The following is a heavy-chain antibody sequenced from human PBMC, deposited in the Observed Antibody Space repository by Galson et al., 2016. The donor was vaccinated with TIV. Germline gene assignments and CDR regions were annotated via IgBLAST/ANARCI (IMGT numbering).Heavy chain of an antibody. CDR3: ATVAGTRYSASMYYFDF. CDR2: IYSGGST. V-gene: IGHV3-66*02. Sequence: SLRLSCAASGFTVSTKYMSWVRQAPGKGLEWVSIIYSGGSTYYADSLKGRFTVSRDNAKNTLYLQMNSLRPEDTAVYYCATVAGTRYSASMYYFDFWGQGTLVTVSS. CDR1: GFTVSTKY. D-gene: IGHD6-13*01. J-gene: IGHJ4*02.